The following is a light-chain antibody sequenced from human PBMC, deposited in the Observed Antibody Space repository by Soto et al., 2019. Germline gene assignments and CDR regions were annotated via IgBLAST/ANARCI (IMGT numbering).Light chain of an antibody. CDR3: QQYNSFWT. J-gene: IGKJ1*01. CDR1: QSISSW. V-gene: IGKV1-5*01. Sequence: DIQMTQSPSTLSASVGDRVTITCRASQSISSWLAWYQQKPGKAARLLIYDASYLERGVPSRFSGSGSATEFPLTISDQQPDDLATYYCQQYNSFWTFGQGTKVEI. CDR2: DAS.